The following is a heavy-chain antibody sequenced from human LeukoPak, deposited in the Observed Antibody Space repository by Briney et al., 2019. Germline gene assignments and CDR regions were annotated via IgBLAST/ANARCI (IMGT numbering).Heavy chain of an antibody. CDR3: AKDPSSGWSEYFQH. CDR2: ISGSGGST. Sequence: PGGSLRLSCAASGFSFSSHAMSWVRQAPGKGLEWVSAISGSGGSTYYTDSVKGRFTISRDNSKNTLYLQMNSLRAEDTAVYYCAKDPSSGWSEYFQHWGQGTLVTVSS. J-gene: IGHJ1*01. D-gene: IGHD6-19*01. CDR1: GFSFSSHA. V-gene: IGHV3-23*01.